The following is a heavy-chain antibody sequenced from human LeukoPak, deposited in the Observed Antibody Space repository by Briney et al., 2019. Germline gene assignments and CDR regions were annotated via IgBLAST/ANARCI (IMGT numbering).Heavy chain of an antibody. CDR1: GGTFSSYA. CDR2: IIPIFGTA. Sequence: SVKVSCKASGGTFSSYAISWVRQAPGQGLEWMGGIIPIFGTANYAQKFQGRVTIIADESTSTAYMELSSLRSEDTAVYYCARDGLRGSGSYYYFDYWGQGTLVTVSS. J-gene: IGHJ4*02. V-gene: IGHV1-69*01. D-gene: IGHD3-10*01. CDR3: ARDGLRGSGSYYYFDY.